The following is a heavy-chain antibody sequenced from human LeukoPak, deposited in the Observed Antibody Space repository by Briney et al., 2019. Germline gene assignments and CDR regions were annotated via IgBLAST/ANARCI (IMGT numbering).Heavy chain of an antibody. D-gene: IGHD6-13*01. Sequence: GGSLRLSCAASGFTFSSYLMSWVRQAPGKGLEWVANIKQDGSEKYYVDSVKGRFTISRDNTKNSLYLQMSSLRAEDTAVYCCAREAAAAHSDYWGQGTLVIVSS. CDR2: IKQDGSEK. CDR1: GFTFSSYL. CDR3: AREAAAAHSDY. V-gene: IGHV3-7*05. J-gene: IGHJ4*02.